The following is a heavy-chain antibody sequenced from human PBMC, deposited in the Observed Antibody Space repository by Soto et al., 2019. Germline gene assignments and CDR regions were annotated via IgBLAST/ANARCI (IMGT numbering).Heavy chain of an antibody. Sequence: ESGGGVVQPGRSLRLSCAASGFTFSTYAMHWVRQAPGKGLEWVAVISYDGSNIYYADSVKGRFTISRDNSKNTLYLQMDSLRPDDTAVYYCARSQMERRSYGMDVWGQGTTVTVSS. V-gene: IGHV3-30-3*01. CDR3: ARSQMERRSYGMDV. CDR2: ISYDGSNI. CDR1: GFTFSTYA. D-gene: IGHD1-1*01. J-gene: IGHJ6*02.